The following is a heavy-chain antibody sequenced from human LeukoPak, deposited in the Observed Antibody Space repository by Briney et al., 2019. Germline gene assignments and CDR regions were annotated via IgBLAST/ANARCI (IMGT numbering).Heavy chain of an antibody. J-gene: IGHJ4*02. Sequence: SETLSLTCTVSGGSISSSGYYWGWIRQPPGKGLEWIGSIYHSGSTYYNPSLKSPVTISVDTSKNQFSLKVTSVTAADTAVYYCARQGGGMATIDYWGQGILVTVSS. CDR1: GGSISSSGYY. CDR3: ARQGGGMATIDY. CDR2: IYHSGST. D-gene: IGHD5-24*01. V-gene: IGHV4-39*01.